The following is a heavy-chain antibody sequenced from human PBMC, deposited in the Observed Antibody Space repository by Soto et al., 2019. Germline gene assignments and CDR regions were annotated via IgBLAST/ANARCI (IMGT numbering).Heavy chain of an antibody. CDR3: ARRDCRGGSCYSDTRHYYYYMDV. J-gene: IGHJ6*03. Sequence: SETLSLTCTVSGGSISSYYWSWIRQPPGKGLEWIGYIYYSGSTNYNPSLKSRVTISVDTSKNQFSLKLSSVTAADTAVYYCARRDCRGGSCYSDTRHYYYYMDVWGKGTTVTVSS. CDR1: GGSISSYY. D-gene: IGHD2-15*01. CDR2: IYYSGST. V-gene: IGHV4-59*08.